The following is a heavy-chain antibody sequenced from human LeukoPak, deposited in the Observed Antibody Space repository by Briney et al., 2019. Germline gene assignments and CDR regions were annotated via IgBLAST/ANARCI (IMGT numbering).Heavy chain of an antibody. CDR2: IYDSGST. Sequence: SETLSLTCTVSGGSISSYYWSWIRQPPGKGLEWIGYIYDSGSTNYNPSLKSRVTISVDTSKNQFSLKLSSVTAADTAVYYCARFRTGYCSGGSCYYWYFALWGRGTLVTVSS. CDR3: ARFRTGYCSGGSCYYWYFAL. V-gene: IGHV4-59*08. D-gene: IGHD2-15*01. CDR1: GGSISSYY. J-gene: IGHJ2*01.